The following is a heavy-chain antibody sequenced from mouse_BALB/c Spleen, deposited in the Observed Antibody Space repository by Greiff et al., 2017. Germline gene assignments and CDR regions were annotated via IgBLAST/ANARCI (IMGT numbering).Heavy chain of an antibody. CDR3: ARGPPANHPYYAMDY. CDR1: GFTFSDYY. V-gene: IGHV5-4*02. D-gene: IGHD4-1*01. Sequence: EVKVVESGGGLVKPGGSLKLSCAASGFTFSDYYMYWVRQTPEKRLEWVATISDGGSYTYYPDSVKGRFTISRDNAKNNLYLQMSSLKSEDTAMYYCARGPPANHPYYAMDYWGQGTSVTVSS. J-gene: IGHJ4*01. CDR2: ISDGGSYT.